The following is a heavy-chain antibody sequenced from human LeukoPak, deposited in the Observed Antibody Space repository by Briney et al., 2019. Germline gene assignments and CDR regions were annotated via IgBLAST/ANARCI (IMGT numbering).Heavy chain of an antibody. CDR2: IDKKDNLYAT. J-gene: IGHJ5*02. Sequence: GGSLRLSCAASGFTFSGSAVHWVRQSSGKGLEWVGHIDKKDNLYATAYAESVKGRFTISRDDSKDTAFLHMDSLKTEDTALYYCTRDRGTYNRFDPWGQGTLVTVSS. V-gene: IGHV3-73*01. D-gene: IGHD2-15*01. CDR3: TRDRGTYNRFDP. CDR1: GFTFSGSA.